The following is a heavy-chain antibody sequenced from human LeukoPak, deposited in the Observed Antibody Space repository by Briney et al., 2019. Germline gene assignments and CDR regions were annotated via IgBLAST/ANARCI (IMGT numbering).Heavy chain of an antibody. CDR2: IYHSGST. D-gene: IGHD3-10*01. CDR3: ARVELWFDGNWFDP. Sequence: SETLSLTCAVSGYPISGGYYWGWIRQPPGKGLEWIGSIYHSGSTYYNPSLKSRVTISVDTSKNQFSLKLSSVTAADTAVYYCARVELWFDGNWFDPWGQGTLVTVSS. J-gene: IGHJ5*02. V-gene: IGHV4-38-2*01. CDR1: GYPISGGYY.